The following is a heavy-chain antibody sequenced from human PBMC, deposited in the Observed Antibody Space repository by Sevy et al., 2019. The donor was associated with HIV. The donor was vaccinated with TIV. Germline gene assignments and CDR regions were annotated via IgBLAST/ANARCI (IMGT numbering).Heavy chain of an antibody. Sequence: ASVKVSCKASGYTFTSYDINWVRQATGQGLEWMGWMNPNSGNTGYAQKFQGRVTMTRNTSISTAYMGLSSLRSEDTAVYYCARVASSSPSEGYYYGMDVWGQGTTVTVSS. J-gene: IGHJ6*02. D-gene: IGHD6-13*01. V-gene: IGHV1-8*01. CDR2: MNPNSGNT. CDR1: GYTFTSYD. CDR3: ARVASSSPSEGYYYGMDV.